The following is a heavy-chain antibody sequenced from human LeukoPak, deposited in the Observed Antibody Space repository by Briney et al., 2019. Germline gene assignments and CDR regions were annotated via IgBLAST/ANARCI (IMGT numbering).Heavy chain of an antibody. V-gene: IGHV4-4*07. Sequence: SETLSLTCTVSRGSISDYYYSWIRQPAGKGLEWIGRIYDTGSAHYNPSLKSRVTISVDKSKNHFYLRLTSVTGADTAMYYCARELPCGFNYVRLDSWGQGTLVTVSS. CDR2: IYDTGSA. CDR1: RGSISDYY. CDR3: ARELPCGFNYVRLDS. D-gene: IGHD3-16*01. J-gene: IGHJ4*02.